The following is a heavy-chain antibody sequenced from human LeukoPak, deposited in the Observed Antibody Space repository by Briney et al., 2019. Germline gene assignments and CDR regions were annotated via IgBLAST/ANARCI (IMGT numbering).Heavy chain of an antibody. J-gene: IGHJ4*02. CDR2: IKQDGSEK. D-gene: IGHD1-26*01. Sequence: PGGSLRLSCAASGFTFSSYWMSWVRQAPGKGLEWVANIKQDGSEKYYVDSVKGRFTISRDNAKDSLYLQMNSLRAEDTAVYYCARGTQSSGSSYGGFDYWGQGTLVTVSS. V-gene: IGHV3-7*01. CDR1: GFTFSSYW. CDR3: ARGTQSSGSSYGGFDY.